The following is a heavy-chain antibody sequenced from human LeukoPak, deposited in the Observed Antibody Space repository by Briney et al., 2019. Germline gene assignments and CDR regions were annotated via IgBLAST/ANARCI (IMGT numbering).Heavy chain of an antibody. D-gene: IGHD3-22*01. CDR1: GFTFSSYA. V-gene: IGHV3-23*01. CDR3: AKAPHYYDSSGYYLRY. J-gene: IGHJ4*02. CDR2: ISGSGGST. Sequence: GGSLRLSCAASGFTFSSYAMSWVRQAPGKGLEWVSAISGSGGSTYYADSVKGRFTISRDNSKNTLYLQMNSLRAEDTAVYYCAKAPHYYDSSGYYLRYWGQGTLVTVSS.